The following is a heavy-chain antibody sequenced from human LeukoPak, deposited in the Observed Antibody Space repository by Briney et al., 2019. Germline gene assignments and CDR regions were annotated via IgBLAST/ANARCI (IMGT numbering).Heavy chain of an antibody. J-gene: IGHJ3*02. V-gene: IGHV4-30-4*01. CDR1: GGSISSGDYY. D-gene: IGHD3-22*01. CDR3: ARSHSGDYRRGPMPFDI. CDR2: IYYSGST. Sequence: PSETLSLTCTVSGGSISSGDYYWSWIRQPPGKGLEWIGSIYYSGSTYYNPSLKSRVTISVDMSKNQSSLKLSSVTAADTAVYYCARSHSGDYRRGPMPFDIWGQGTMVTVSS.